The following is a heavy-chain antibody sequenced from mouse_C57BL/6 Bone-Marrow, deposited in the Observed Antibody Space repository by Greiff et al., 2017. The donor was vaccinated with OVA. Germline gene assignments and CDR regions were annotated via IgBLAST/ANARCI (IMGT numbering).Heavy chain of an antibody. V-gene: IGHV1-81*01. D-gene: IGHD1-1*01. Sequence: VKLMESGAELARPGASVKLSCKASGYTFTSYGISWVKQRTGQGLEWIGEIYPRSGNTYYNEKFKGKATLTADKSSSTAYMELRSLTSEDSAVYFCARKYYGSSPYFDYWGQGTTLTVSS. CDR1: GYTFTSYG. J-gene: IGHJ2*01. CDR2: IYPRSGNT. CDR3: ARKYYGSSPYFDY.